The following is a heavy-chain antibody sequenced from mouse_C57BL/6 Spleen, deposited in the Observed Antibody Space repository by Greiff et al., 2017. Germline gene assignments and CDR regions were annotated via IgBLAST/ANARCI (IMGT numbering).Heavy chain of an antibody. CDR3: ARWGYGYDEGYYAMDY. CDR1: GYSFTGYY. V-gene: IGHV1-42*01. D-gene: IGHD2-2*01. Sequence: DVKLVESGPELVKPGASVKISCKASGYSFTGYYMNWVKQSPEKSLEWIGEINPSTGGTTYNQKFKAKATLTVDKSSSTAYMQLKSLTSEDSAVYYCARWGYGYDEGYYAMDYWGQGTSVTVSS. J-gene: IGHJ4*01. CDR2: INPSTGGT.